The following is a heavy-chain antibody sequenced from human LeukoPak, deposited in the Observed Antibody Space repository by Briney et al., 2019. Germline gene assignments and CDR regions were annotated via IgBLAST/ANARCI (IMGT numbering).Heavy chain of an antibody. Sequence: GESLKISCQASGYSFTSYWSGWVRQMPGKGLEWMGIIYPGDSDTRYSPSFQAQVTISADKSISTAYLQWSSLKASDTAMYYCARRHDYGDADYWGQGTLVTVSS. V-gene: IGHV5-51*01. D-gene: IGHD4-17*01. CDR2: IYPGDSDT. CDR1: GYSFTSYW. CDR3: ARRHDYGDADY. J-gene: IGHJ4*02.